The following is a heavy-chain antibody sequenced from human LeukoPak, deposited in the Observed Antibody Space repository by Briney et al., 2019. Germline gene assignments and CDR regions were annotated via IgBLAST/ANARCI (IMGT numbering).Heavy chain of an antibody. J-gene: IGHJ4*02. CDR3: AKGPLPVVTAILDY. D-gene: IGHD2-21*02. V-gene: IGHV3-23*01. Sequence: GGSLRLSCVASGFTFSTHAMSWVRRAPGKGGEGGSPLVGSAVPPSSAHSVQGLFPISRHTSKDTLYLHMHSLSVEDTATYYCAKGPLPVVTAILDYWGQGPLVTVSS. CDR2: LVGSAVPP. CDR1: GFTFSTHA.